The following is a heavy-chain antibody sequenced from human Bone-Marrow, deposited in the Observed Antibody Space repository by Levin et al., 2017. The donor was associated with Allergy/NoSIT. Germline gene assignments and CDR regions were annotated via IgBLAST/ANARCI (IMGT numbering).Heavy chain of an antibody. J-gene: IGHJ4*02. CDR2: INHSGST. CDR3: ARGRAGYYDSSGYPTTDY. Sequence: SETLSLTCAVYGGSFSGYYWSWIRQPPGKGLEWIGEINHSGSTNYNPSLKSRVTISVDTSKNQFSLKLSSVTAADTAVYYCARGRAGYYDSSGYPTTDYWGQGTLVTVSS. V-gene: IGHV4-34*01. CDR1: GGSFSGYY. D-gene: IGHD3-22*01.